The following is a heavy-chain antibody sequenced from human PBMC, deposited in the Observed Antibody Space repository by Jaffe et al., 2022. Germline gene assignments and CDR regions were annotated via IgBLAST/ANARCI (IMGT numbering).Heavy chain of an antibody. J-gene: IGHJ4*02. Sequence: QVQLRESGPGLVKPSETLSLTCAVSGYSISSEFFWGWIRQPPGKGLEWIASIKHSGTTHYNPSLKSRVTISVDTSKNQFSLKLTSVTASDTAVYYCARCSGGSCYRADYWGQGTLITVSS. V-gene: IGHV4-38-2*01. CDR2: IKHSGTT. CDR1: GYSISSEFF. CDR3: ARCSGGSCYRADY. D-gene: IGHD2-15*01.